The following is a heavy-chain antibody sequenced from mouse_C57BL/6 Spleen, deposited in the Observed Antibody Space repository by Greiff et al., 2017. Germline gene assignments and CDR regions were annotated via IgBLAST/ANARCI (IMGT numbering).Heavy chain of an antibody. V-gene: IGHV5-17*03. CDR3: TRSGGYGSSHRYFDV. D-gene: IGHD1-1*01. Sequence: EVKLVESGGGLVKPGGSLKLSCAASGFTFSDYGMHWVRQAPEKRLEWVAYISSGGDYIYYADTVKGRFTISRDNARNTLYLQMSSLKSEDTAMYYCTRSGGYGSSHRYFDVWGTGTTVTVSS. CDR1: GFTFSDYG. CDR2: ISSGGDYI. J-gene: IGHJ1*03.